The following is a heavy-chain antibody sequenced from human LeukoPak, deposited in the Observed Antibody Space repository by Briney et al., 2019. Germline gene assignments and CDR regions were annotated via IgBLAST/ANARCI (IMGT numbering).Heavy chain of an antibody. CDR2: ISGSGGST. Sequence: GGSLRLSCAASGFTFSSYAMRWVRQAPGKGLEWVSAISGSGGSTYYADSVKGRFTISRDNSKNTLYLQMNSLRAEDTAVYYCAKGAAAATVRALYYYGMDVWGQGTTVTVSS. J-gene: IGHJ6*02. CDR1: GFTFSSYA. V-gene: IGHV3-23*01. D-gene: IGHD6-13*01. CDR3: AKGAAAATVRALYYYGMDV.